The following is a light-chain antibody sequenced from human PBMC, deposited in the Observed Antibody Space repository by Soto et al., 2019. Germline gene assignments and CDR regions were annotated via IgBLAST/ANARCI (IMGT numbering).Light chain of an antibody. CDR1: SSNIGSNT. CDR3: SSYTSASTPLV. J-gene: IGLJ2*01. CDR2: SNN. Sequence: QSVLTQPPSASGTPGQRVTISCSGSSSNIGSNTVNWYQQLPGTAPKLLIYSNNQRPSGVSNRFSGSKSGNTASLTISGLQAEDEADYYCSSYTSASTPLVFGGGTKLTVL. V-gene: IGLV1-44*01.